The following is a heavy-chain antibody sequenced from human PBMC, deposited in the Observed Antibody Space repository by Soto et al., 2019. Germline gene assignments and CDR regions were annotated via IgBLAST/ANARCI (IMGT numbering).Heavy chain of an antibody. CDR1: GGTFSDFT. Sequence: SVKVSCKASGGTFSDFTINWVRQAPGQRLEWMGGIIPIFDTANYAEKFQGRVTITADESTSTSFMEVSSLRSEDTAVYYCARNGTQTGYSYGMDVWGQGTMVTVSS. J-gene: IGHJ6*02. CDR3: ARNGTQTGYSYGMDV. D-gene: IGHD1-1*01. V-gene: IGHV1-69*13. CDR2: IIPIFDTA.